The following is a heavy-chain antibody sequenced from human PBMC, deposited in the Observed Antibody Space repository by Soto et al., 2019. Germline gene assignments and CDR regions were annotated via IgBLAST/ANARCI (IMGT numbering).Heavy chain of an antibody. D-gene: IGHD4-17*01. V-gene: IGHV3-33*01. Sequence: QVQLVESGGGVVQPGRSLRLSCAASGFTFSSYGMHWVRQAPGKGLEWVAVIWYDGSNKYYADTVKGRFTISRDNSKNTLYLQRNSLRAEDTAVYYCARDLLGTDYGDPNFAYWGQGTLVTVSS. CDR1: GFTFSSYG. CDR3: ARDLLGTDYGDPNFAY. CDR2: IWYDGSNK. J-gene: IGHJ4*02.